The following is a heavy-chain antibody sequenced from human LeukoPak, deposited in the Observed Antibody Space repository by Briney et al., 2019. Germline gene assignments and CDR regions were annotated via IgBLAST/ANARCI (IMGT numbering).Heavy chain of an antibody. V-gene: IGHV3-74*03. J-gene: IGHJ4*02. D-gene: IGHD1-26*01. CDR2: ITDDATT. CDR1: GFAFSNFR. Sequence: GGSLRLSCAASGFAFSNFRMHWVRQAPGTGLVWVSRITDDATTTYADSVRGRFTISRDNAKNILYLQMNSLRVEDTAVYYCVRDRVGPDYWGQGTLVTVSS. CDR3: VRDRVGPDY.